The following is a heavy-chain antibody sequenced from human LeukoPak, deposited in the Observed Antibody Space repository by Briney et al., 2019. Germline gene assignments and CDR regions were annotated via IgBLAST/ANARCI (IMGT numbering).Heavy chain of an antibody. D-gene: IGHD3-22*01. Sequence: GGSLRLSYAASGCTFSTYGMHWVRQAPGKGLEWVAFIRYDGTKKYYADSLRGRFNLSRDNYKHTLYLQMNSLRAEDTAVYYCAKISGYYPFEYWGQGTLVTVSS. V-gene: IGHV3-30*02. CDR2: IRYDGTKK. CDR3: AKISGYYPFEY. J-gene: IGHJ4*02. CDR1: GCTFSTYG.